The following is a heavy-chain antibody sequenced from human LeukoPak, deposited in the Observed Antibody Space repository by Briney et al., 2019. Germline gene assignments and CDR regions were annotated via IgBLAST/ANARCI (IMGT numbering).Heavy chain of an antibody. CDR3: ARGRGSSGYRSIDY. J-gene: IGHJ4*02. Sequence: SQTLSLTCTVSGGSISSGDYYWSWIRQPPGKGLEWIGYIYYSGSTYYNPSLKSRVTIPVDTSKNQFSLKLSSVTAADTAVYYCARGRGSSGYRSIDYWGQGTLVTVSS. CDR2: IYYSGST. V-gene: IGHV4-30-4*01. CDR1: GGSISSGDYY. D-gene: IGHD3-22*01.